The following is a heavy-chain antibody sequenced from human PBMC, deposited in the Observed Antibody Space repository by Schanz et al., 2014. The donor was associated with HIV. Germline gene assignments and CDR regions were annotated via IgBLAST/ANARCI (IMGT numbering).Heavy chain of an antibody. CDR1: GFTFDSFG. J-gene: IGHJ4*02. V-gene: IGHV3-74*02. CDR2: INSDGSST. Sequence: VQLVESGGGVVRPGRSLRLSCAASGFTFDSFGMHWVRQAPGKGLVWVSRINSDGSSTNYADSVKGRLTISRDKSKNTLYLQMNSLRAEDTAVYYCAKFGRLLGNFDDWGQGTLVTVSS. D-gene: IGHD2-15*01. CDR3: AKFGRLLGNFDD.